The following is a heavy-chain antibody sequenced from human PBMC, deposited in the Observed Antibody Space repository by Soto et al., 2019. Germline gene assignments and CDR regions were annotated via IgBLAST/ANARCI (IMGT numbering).Heavy chain of an antibody. CDR1: GFSFRNAW. Sequence: PGGSLRLSCAASGFSFRNAWMNWVRQAPGRGLEWVGRIQSKADGGPTAYAAPVTEKFIISSDDSKNTRYLPTNSLAIEPTAVNYCRLTYHYGWESYYFQYWGQGT. CDR2: IQSKADGGPT. J-gene: IGHJ1*01. D-gene: IGHD3-10*01. CDR3: RLTYHYGWESYYFQY. V-gene: IGHV3-15*07.